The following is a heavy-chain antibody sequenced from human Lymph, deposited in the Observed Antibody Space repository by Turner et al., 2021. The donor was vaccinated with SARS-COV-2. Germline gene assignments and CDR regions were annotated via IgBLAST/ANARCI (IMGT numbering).Heavy chain of an antibody. V-gene: IGHV1-2*02. CDR3: ARDVERYNDFWSGYSGGYGMDV. CDR1: GYTFTGSY. J-gene: IGHJ6*02. Sequence: QVQLVQSGTAVKKPGASVKVSCTASGYTFTGSYMHWVRQAPGQGLEWMGWINPNSGGTNYAQKCQGRVTMTRDTSISAAYMELSRLRSDDTAVYYCARDVERYNDFWSGYSGGYGMDVWGQGTTVTVSS. D-gene: IGHD3-3*01. CDR2: INPNSGGT.